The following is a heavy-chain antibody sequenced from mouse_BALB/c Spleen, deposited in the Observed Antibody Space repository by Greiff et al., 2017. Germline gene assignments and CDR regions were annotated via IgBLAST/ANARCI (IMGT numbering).Heavy chain of an antibody. V-gene: IGHV3-2*02. CDR2: ISYSGST. Sequence: EVQLQQSGPGLVKPSQSLSLTCTVTGYSITSDYAWNWIRQFPGNKLEWMGYISYSGSTSYNPSLKSQISITLDTSKNQYFLQLNTVTTEDTATYYCAEDGNYGGMDYWGQGTSVTVSS. CDR1: GYSITSDYA. D-gene: IGHD2-1*01. J-gene: IGHJ4*01. CDR3: AEDGNYGGMDY.